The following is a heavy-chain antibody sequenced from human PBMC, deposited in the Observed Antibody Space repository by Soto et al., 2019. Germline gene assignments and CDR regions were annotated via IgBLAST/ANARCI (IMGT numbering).Heavy chain of an antibody. CDR3: ARALGDWYFDL. V-gene: IGHV4-38-2*01. J-gene: IGHJ2*01. CDR1: GYSISSGYY. CDR2: IYHSGST. D-gene: IGHD3-16*01. Sequence: SETLSLTCAVSGYSISSGYYWGWIRQPPGKGLEWIGSIYHSGSTYYNPSLKSRVTISVDTSKNQFSLKLSSVTAADTAVYYCARALGDWYFDLWGRGTLVTVSS.